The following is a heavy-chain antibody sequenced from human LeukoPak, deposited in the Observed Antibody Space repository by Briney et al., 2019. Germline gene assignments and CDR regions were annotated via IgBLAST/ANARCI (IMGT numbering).Heavy chain of an antibody. D-gene: IGHD4-17*01. CDR2: IIPIFGTA. J-gene: IGHJ5*02. CDR1: GGTFSSYA. CDR3: ARVGVYYGDYVFDP. Sequence: SVKVSCKASGGTFSSYAISWMRQAPGQGLEWMGGIIPIFGTANYAQKFQGRVTITADESTSTAHMELSSLRSEDTAVYYCARVGVYYGDYVFDPWGQGTLVTVSS. V-gene: IGHV1-69*13.